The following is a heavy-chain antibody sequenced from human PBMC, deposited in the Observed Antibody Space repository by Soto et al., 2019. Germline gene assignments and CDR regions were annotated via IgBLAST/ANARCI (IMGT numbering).Heavy chain of an antibody. V-gene: IGHV6-1*01. CDR2: TYYRSKWYD. D-gene: IGHD2-15*01. J-gene: IGHJ6*02. CDR1: GDSVSSNSAA. CDR3: ARGAGRGYCSGNTCYSPYNYYDMDV. Sequence: PSQTLSLTCAISGDSVSSNSAAWNWVRQSPSRGLEWLGRTYYRSKWYDDYAVSVKSRITISPDTSKNQFSLHLKSVTPEDTAVYYCARGAGRGYCSGNTCYSPYNYYDMDVWGQGTTVTVSS.